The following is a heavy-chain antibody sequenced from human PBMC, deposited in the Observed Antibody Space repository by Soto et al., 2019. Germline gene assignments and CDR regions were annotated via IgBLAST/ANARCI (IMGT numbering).Heavy chain of an antibody. CDR1: GGSISRYY. D-gene: IGHD3-10*01. CDR3: ARGVRMVRGILIGVFIDE. CDR2: IFNTGST. Sequence: SETLSLTCTVSGGSISRYYWNWIRQPPGKGLEWIGSIFNTGSTVYNPTLKSRVTISVDRSKNQLSLSLRSMTAADTADYFCARGVRMVRGILIGVFIDEWGQATRVTVSS. J-gene: IGHJ1*01. V-gene: IGHV4-59*12.